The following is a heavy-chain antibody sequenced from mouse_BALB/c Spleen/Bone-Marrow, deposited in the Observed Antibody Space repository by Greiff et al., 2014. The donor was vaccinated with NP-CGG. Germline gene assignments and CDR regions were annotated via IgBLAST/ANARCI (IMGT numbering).Heavy chain of an antibody. D-gene: IGHD1-1*01. CDR3: ARYYYGSSYIDY. V-gene: IGHV14-3*02. CDR1: GFNIKDTY. J-gene: IGHJ2*01. CDR2: IDPANGNT. Sequence: DVQLQQSGAELVKPGASVKLSCTASGFNIKDTYMHWVKQRPEQGLEWIGRIDPANGNTKYDPKFQGKATITADTSSNTAYLQLSSLTSEDTAVYYCARYYYGSSYIDYWGQGTTLTVSS.